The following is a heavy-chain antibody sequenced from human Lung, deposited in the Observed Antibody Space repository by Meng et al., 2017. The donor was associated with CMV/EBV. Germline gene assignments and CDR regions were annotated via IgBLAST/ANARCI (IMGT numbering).Heavy chain of an antibody. V-gene: IGHV4-4*02. CDR3: ARDSGYQQGLDY. Sequence: CAVSGGTISSSNWWSWVRQPPGKGLEWIGEIYHSGSTNYNPSLKSRVTISVDKSKNQFSLKLSSVTAADTAVYYCARDSGYQQGLDYWGQGTLVTVSS. J-gene: IGHJ4*02. CDR1: GGTISSSNW. D-gene: IGHD6-13*01. CDR2: IYHSGST.